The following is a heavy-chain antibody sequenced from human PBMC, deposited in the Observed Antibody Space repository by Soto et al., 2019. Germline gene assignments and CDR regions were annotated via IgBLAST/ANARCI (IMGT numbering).Heavy chain of an antibody. Sequence: PGGSLRLSCAASGFTFSSYGMHWVRQAPGKGLEWVAVISYDGRNTYYADAVKGRFTISRDNSKNTLYLQMSSLRAEDTAVYYCVKDGSSGWPYFYDMDVWGQGTTVTVSS. CDR3: VKDGSSGWPYFYDMDV. CDR1: GFTFSSYG. J-gene: IGHJ6*02. V-gene: IGHV3-30*18. D-gene: IGHD6-19*01. CDR2: ISYDGRNT.